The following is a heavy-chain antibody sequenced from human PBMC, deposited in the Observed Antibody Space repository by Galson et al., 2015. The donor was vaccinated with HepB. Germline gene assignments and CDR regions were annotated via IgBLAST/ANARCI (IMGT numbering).Heavy chain of an antibody. Sequence: SVKVSCKASGFTSYYIHWVRQAPGQGLEWMGIINPGGGSTTYAHKFRGRVAMTRDTSTSTVFMELSSLRSEDTAVYYCATKNKNAFDIWGRGTMVTVSS. CDR3: ATKNKNAFDI. V-gene: IGHV1-46*03. D-gene: IGHD1/OR15-1a*01. CDR2: INPGGGST. J-gene: IGHJ3*02. CDR1: GFTSYY.